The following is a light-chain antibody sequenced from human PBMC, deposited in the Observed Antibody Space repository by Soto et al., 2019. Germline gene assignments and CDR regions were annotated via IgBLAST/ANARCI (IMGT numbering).Light chain of an antibody. CDR2: GAS. V-gene: IGKV3-20*01. CDR1: QSVSNNY. J-gene: IGKJ1*01. Sequence: EIVLTQSPGTLSLSPGESATLSCRASQSVSNNYLAWYQQKPGQAPRLLIYGASNRATGIPDRFSGSGSGTEFTLTISRLEPEDFAVYYCQQYGSSGTFGQGTKVDI. CDR3: QQYGSSGT.